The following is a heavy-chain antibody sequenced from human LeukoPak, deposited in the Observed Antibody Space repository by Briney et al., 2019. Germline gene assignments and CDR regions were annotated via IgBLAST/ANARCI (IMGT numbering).Heavy chain of an antibody. CDR3: AKGVVTSIDAFDI. CDR1: GFTVSSNY. Sequence: GGSLRLSCAASGFTVSSNYMSWVRQAPGQGLEWVSVIYSGGSTYYADSVKGRFTISRDISKNTVYLQMNSLRAEDTAVYYCAKGVVTSIDAFDIWGQGTMVTVSS. D-gene: IGHD4-23*01. J-gene: IGHJ3*02. V-gene: IGHV3-53*01. CDR2: IYSGGST.